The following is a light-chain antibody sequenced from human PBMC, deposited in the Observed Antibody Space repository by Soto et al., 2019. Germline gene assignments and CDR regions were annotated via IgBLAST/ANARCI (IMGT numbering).Light chain of an antibody. V-gene: IGLV4-60*02. CDR1: RGHSSYI. CDR2: LEGSGSY. Sequence: QPVLTQSSSASASLGSSVKLAWTQSRGHSSYIIAWHQQQPGKAPRYLMKLEGSGSYNKGSGVPDRFSGSSSGADRYLTISNLQFEDEADYYCETWDSNTRVFGGGTKLTVL. J-gene: IGLJ3*02. CDR3: ETWDSNTRV.